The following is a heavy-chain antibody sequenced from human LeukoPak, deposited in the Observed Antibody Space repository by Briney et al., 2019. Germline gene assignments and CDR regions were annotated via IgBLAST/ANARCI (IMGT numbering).Heavy chain of an antibody. CDR1: GGSFSGYY. CDR2: INHSGST. J-gene: IGHJ4*02. V-gene: IGHV4-34*01. D-gene: IGHD5-18*01. CDR3: AGATVDTAMVYDY. Sequence: ETLSLTCAVYGGSFSGYYWSWIRQPPGKGLEWIGEINHSGSTNYNPSLKSRVTISVDTSKNQFSLKLSSVTAADTAVYYCAGATVDTAMVYDYWGQGTLVTVS.